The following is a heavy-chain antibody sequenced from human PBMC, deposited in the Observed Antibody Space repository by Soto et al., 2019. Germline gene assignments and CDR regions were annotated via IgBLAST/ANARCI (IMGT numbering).Heavy chain of an antibody. J-gene: IGHJ6*02. CDR3: VRQPLANLALYGMDV. V-gene: IGHV6-1*01. CDR1: GDSVSANNAA. D-gene: IGHD6-6*01. CDR2: TYFRSKWNY. Sequence: SQTLSLTCAISGDSVSANNAAWNWIRQSPSRGLEWLGRTYFRSKWNYDYAESVKSRLTITPDTTNNQISLQLNSVIPEDAAVYYCVRQPLANLALYGMDVWGQGTTVTVSS.